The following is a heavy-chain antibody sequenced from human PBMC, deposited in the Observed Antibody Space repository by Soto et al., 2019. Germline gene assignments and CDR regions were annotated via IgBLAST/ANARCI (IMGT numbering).Heavy chain of an antibody. J-gene: IGHJ4*02. Sequence: QVQLVESGGGVVQPGRSLRLSCAASGFTFSSYGMHWVRQAPGKGLEWVAVIWSGGSNENYADSVKGGFTISRDNSKNMLYLQMNILRAEDTAVYYCARGHGTSYFDYWGQGSLVTVSS. CDR1: GFTFSSYG. V-gene: IGHV3-33*01. D-gene: IGHD2-2*01. CDR3: ARGHGTSYFDY. CDR2: IWSGGSNE.